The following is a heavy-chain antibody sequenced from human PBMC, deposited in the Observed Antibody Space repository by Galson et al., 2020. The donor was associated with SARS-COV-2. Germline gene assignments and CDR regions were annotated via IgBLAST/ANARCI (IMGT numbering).Heavy chain of an antibody. V-gene: IGHV3-30-3*01. J-gene: IGHJ4*02. CDR3: ARGGITQNFDY. CDR1: GFTFSSYA. D-gene: IGHD1-20*01. Sequence: GFTFSSYAMHWVRQAPGKGLEWVAVISYDGSNKYYADSVKGRFTISRDNSKNTLYLQMNSLRAEDTAVYYCARGGITQNFDYWGQGTLVTVSS. CDR2: ISYDGSNK.